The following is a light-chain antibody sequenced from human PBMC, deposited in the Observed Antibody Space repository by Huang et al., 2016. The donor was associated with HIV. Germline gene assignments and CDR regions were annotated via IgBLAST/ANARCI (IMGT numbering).Light chain of an antibody. J-gene: IGKJ2*01. Sequence: EMVLTQSPATLSLSPGERATLSCRASQGISNSLAWYQQKPGQAPRLLIYAASNRAAGIPARFSGSGSGTDFTLTISSLEPEDFAVYYCQQRTNWPPVYTFGQGTKVEIK. CDR1: QGISNS. CDR3: QQRTNWPPVYT. V-gene: IGKV3-11*01. CDR2: AAS.